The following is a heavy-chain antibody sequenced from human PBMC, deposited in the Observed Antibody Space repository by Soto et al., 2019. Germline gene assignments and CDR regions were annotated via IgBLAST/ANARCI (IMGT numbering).Heavy chain of an antibody. J-gene: IGHJ6*02. CDR3: ARGNWNYYYGFDV. CDR1: EFTFDKCD. D-gene: IGHD1-20*01. Sequence: EVQLVESGGGLVQPGGSLRLSCAASEFTFDKCDMTWVRQAPGKGPEWVANIKPDGSEQYYVDSVKGRFTISRDNANNSLYLQMNSLRAEDTAVYFCARGNWNYYYGFDVWGHGTTVTVSS. V-gene: IGHV3-7*01. CDR2: IKPDGSEQ.